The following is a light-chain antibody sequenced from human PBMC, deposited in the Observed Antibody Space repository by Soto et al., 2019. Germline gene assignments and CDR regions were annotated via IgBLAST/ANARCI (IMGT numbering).Light chain of an antibody. CDR2: GAS. CDR3: QQYGSSPGWT. CDR1: QSVSSDY. V-gene: IGKV3-20*01. Sequence: EIVLTQSPGTLSLSPGERATLSCRASQSVSSDYLAWYQQRPGQAHRLVIYGASSRATGIPDRFSGSGSGTDCTLTISRLEPEDFAVYYCQQYGSSPGWTFGKGTNVEIK. J-gene: IGKJ1*01.